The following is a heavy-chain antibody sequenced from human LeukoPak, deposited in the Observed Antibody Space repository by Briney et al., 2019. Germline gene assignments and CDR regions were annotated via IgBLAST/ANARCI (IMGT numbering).Heavy chain of an antibody. CDR3: ARDLMYCDTMSCYDGDFDY. CDR1: GYTFISYG. J-gene: IGHJ4*02. D-gene: IGHD2-2*01. CDR2: ISTYNGNT. V-gene: IGHV1-18*01. Sequence: ASVKVSCKASGYTFISYGINWVRQAPGQGLEWMGWISTYNGNTNFAQKLQARVTLTTDTSTSTAYMELRSLRSDDTAVYYCARDLMYCDTMSCYDGDFDYWGQGTPVTVSS.